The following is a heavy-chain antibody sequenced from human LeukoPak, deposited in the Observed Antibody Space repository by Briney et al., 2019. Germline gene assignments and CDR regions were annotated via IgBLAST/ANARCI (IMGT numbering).Heavy chain of an antibody. CDR2: ISYHGRNE. Sequence: GGSLRLSCTTSGFTFSNHAMHWVRQAPGKGLEWLTVISYHGRNEYYADSVTGRFTISRDNSKNTVSLQLNSLRVEDAAVYYCAKDQPEAYFDYWGQGTLVTVSS. J-gene: IGHJ4*02. V-gene: IGHV3-30-3*02. CDR1: GFTFSNHA. D-gene: IGHD1-14*01. CDR3: AKDQPEAYFDY.